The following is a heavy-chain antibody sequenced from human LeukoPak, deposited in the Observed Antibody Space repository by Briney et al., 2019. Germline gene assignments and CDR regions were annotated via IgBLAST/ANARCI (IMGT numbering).Heavy chain of an antibody. CDR2: IYYSGST. V-gene: IGHV4-59*12. J-gene: IGHJ4*02. CDR3: ARDRVFGVVIDY. D-gene: IGHD3-3*01. Sequence: ASETLSLTCTVSGGSISSYYWSWIRQPPGKGLEWIGYIYYSGSTNYDPSLKSRVTISVDTSKNQFSLKLSSVTAADTAVYYCARDRVFGVVIDYWGQGTLVTVSS. CDR1: GGSISSYY.